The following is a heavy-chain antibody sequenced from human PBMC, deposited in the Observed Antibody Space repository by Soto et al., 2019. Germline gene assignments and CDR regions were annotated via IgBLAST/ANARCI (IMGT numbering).Heavy chain of an antibody. D-gene: IGHD3-9*01. V-gene: IGHV1-18*01. CDR3: ASCIYDILTGSINFDY. CDR2: ISAYNGNT. CDR1: GYTFTSYG. J-gene: IGHJ4*02. Sequence: QVQLVQSGAEVKKPGESVKVSCKASGYTFTSYGISWVRQAPGQGLEWMGWISAYNGNTNYAQKLQGRVTMTTDTSTSTAYMELRSLRSDDTAVYYCASCIYDILTGSINFDYWGQGTLVTVSS.